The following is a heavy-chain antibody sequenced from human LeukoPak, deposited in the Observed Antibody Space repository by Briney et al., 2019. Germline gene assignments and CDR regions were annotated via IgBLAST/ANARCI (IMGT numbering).Heavy chain of an antibody. CDR2: INHSGST. V-gene: IGHV4-39*07. D-gene: IGHD2-15*01. Sequence: SETLSLTCTVSGGSISSGGYYWSWIRQPPGKGLEWIGEINHSGSTNYNPSLKSRVTISVDTSKNQFSLKLSSVTAADTAVYYCARDEYCSGGSCYSGQTTFDYWGQGTLVTVSS. CDR3: ARDEYCSGGSCYSGQTTFDY. CDR1: GGSISSGGYY. J-gene: IGHJ4*02.